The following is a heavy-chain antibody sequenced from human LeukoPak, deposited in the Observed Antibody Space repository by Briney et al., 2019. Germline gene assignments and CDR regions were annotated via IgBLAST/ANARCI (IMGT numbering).Heavy chain of an antibody. D-gene: IGHD3-9*01. Sequence: VASVKVSCKASGYTFTGYYKHWVRQAPGQGLEWMGWINPNSGGTNYAQKFQGRVTMTRDTSISTAYMELSRLRSDDTAVYYCARSVGYDISNYYYYYMDVWGKGTTVTISS. J-gene: IGHJ6*03. V-gene: IGHV1-2*02. CDR3: ARSVGYDISNYYYYYMDV. CDR1: GYTFTGYY. CDR2: INPNSGGT.